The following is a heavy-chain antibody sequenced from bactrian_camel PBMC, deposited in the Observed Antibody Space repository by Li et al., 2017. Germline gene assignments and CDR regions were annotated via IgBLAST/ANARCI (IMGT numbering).Heavy chain of an antibody. D-gene: IGHD5*01. CDR1: GFTFSSYS. Sequence: DVQLVESGGGLVQPGGSLRLSCAASGFTFSSYSMRWVRQAPGKGLEWVSSSSSGGTTYYADSVKGRFTISRDNAKNTVYLQMNNLKPEDTAVYYCAADHPSAFYGLGTCWGQGTQVTVS. CDR3: AADHPSAFYGLGTC. V-gene: IGHV3S10*01. J-gene: IGHJ4*01. CDR2: SSSGGTT.